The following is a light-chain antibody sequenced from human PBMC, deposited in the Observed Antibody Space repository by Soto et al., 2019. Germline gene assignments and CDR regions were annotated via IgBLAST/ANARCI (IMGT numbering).Light chain of an antibody. CDR3: SSYTSSSTYV. V-gene: IGLV2-14*01. Sequence: QSALTQPASVSGSPGQSITISCTGTSSDVCGSNFVSWYQQHPGKAPKVVIYEVSNRPSGVSNRFSASKSGNTASLTISGLQAEDEADYYCSSYTSSSTYVFGTGTKVTVL. CDR1: SSDVCGSNF. CDR2: EVS. J-gene: IGLJ1*01.